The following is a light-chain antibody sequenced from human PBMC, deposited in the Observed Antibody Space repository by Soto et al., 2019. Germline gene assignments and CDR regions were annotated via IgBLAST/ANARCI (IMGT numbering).Light chain of an antibody. CDR1: QSVLYSSSNLNY. Sequence: DIVMTQSPDSLAVSLGERATINCKSSQSVLYSSSNLNYLAWFQQKPGQPPKLLIYRASTRESGVPDRFSGSGSGTDFTLTISSLQAEDVAVYYCQQYHSTPITFGQGTRLEI. V-gene: IGKV4-1*01. CDR3: QQYHSTPIT. CDR2: RAS. J-gene: IGKJ5*01.